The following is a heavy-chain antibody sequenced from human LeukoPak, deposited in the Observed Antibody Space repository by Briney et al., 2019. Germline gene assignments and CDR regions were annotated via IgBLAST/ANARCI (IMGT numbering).Heavy chain of an antibody. Sequence: GGSLRLSCAASGFTFSSYGMHWVRQAPGKGLEWVAVISYDGSNKYYADSVKGRFTISRDNSKNTLYLQMNSLRAEDTAVYYCVLMVWGGGQGTLVTVSS. J-gene: IGHJ4*02. D-gene: IGHD3-10*01. V-gene: IGHV3-30*03. CDR2: ISYDGSNK. CDR3: VLMVWG. CDR1: GFTFSSYG.